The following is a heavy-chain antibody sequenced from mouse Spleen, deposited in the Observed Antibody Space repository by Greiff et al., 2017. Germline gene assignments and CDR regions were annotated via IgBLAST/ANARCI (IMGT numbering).Heavy chain of an antibody. V-gene: IGHV1-50*01. J-gene: IGHJ2*01. Sequence: QVQLQQPGAELVKPGASVKLSCKASGYTFTSYWMQWVKQRPGQGLEWIGEIDPSDSYTNYNQKFKGKATLTVDTSSSTAYMQLSSLTSEDSAVYYCARWDNHRHFDYWGQGTTLTVSS. CDR3: ARWDNHRHFDY. CDR1: GYTFTSYW. CDR2: IDPSDSYT. D-gene: IGHD1-3*01.